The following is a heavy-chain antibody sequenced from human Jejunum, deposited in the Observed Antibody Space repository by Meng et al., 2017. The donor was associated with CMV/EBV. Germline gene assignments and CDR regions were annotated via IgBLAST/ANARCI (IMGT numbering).Heavy chain of an antibody. D-gene: IGHD3-16*01. CDR1: GFKCHNYA. J-gene: IGHJ4*02. V-gene: IGHV3-30-3*01. Sequence: CAASGFKCHNYAMHWVRQAPGKGLEWVGVLSYDGSEKYYADSVKGRFTFSRDNSKNTLYLQMNDLRDDDTAIYFCARDGMIIAPLDYWGQGTLVTVSS. CDR3: ARDGMIIAPLDY. CDR2: LSYDGSEK.